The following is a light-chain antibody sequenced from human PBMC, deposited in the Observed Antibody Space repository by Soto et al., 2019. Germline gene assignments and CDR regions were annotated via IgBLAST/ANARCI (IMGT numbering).Light chain of an antibody. CDR2: GVS. V-gene: IGKV3-20*01. CDR1: QSVISNY. Sequence: EIVLTQSPGTRSLSPGERATLSCRASQSVISNYLAWYQQKPGLAPRLLIYGVSIRATGIPDRFSGSGSGTDFTLTISRLEPEDFAVYYCLQYGRSPKTFGQGTKVDIK. J-gene: IGKJ1*01. CDR3: LQYGRSPKT.